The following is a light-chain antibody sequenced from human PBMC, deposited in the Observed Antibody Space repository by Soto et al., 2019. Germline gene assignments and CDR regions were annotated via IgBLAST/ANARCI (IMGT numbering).Light chain of an antibody. V-gene: IGKV3-15*01. CDR2: GAS. CDR3: QQYNNWPYT. CDR1: QSVSSN. J-gene: IGKJ2*01. Sequence: IVMAQSPATLSVSPGERATLSCMASQSVSSNLAWYQQKPGQAPRLLIYGASTRATGIPARFSGSGSGTEFTLTITSLQYEDFAVYYCQQYNNWPYTFGQGTKVDIK.